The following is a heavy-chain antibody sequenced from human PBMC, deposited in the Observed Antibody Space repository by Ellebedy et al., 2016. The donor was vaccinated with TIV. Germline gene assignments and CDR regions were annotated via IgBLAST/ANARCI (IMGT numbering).Heavy chain of an antibody. D-gene: IGHD2-15*01. CDR1: GFTFSNYA. CDR3: VRATCSGGSCPDY. V-gene: IGHV3-23*01. Sequence: GESLKISCAASGFTFSNYAMAWVRQAPGKGLEWVSHMSGNDGSRPYIYYADSVKGRFTISRDNSKNTLYLQMNSLRPDDTAVYYCVRATCSGGSCPDYWGQGTLVTVSS. CDR2: MSGNDGSRPYI. J-gene: IGHJ4*02.